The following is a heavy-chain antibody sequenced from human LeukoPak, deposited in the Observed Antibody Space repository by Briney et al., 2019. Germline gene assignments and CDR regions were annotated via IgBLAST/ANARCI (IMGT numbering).Heavy chain of an antibody. CDR1: GGSFISADYY. V-gene: IGHV4-30-2*02. J-gene: IGHJ5*02. CDR2: IYHSGST. CDR3: ARSYYYGSGRENWFDP. D-gene: IGHD3-10*01. Sequence: SETLSLTCIVSGGSFISADYYWSWIRQPPGKGLEWVAFIYHSGSTYYNPSLRSRVTISQDRSKNQFSLKLSSVTAAGTAVYYCARSYYYGSGRENWFDPWGQGTLVTVSS.